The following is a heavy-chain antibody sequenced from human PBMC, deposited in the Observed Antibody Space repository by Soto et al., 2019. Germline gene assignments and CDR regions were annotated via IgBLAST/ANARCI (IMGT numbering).Heavy chain of an antibody. Sequence: GGSLRLSCAGSGFTFNKAWMNWVRQAPGKGLEWVGRIKSKTDGGTTDYAAPVKGRFTISRDDSKNTLYLQMNSLKTEDTAVYYCTRPLGIVGSQEVRIDYWGQGTMVTVYS. J-gene: IGHJ4*02. CDR1: GFTFNKAW. D-gene: IGHD1-26*01. CDR2: IKSKTDGGTT. V-gene: IGHV3-15*07. CDR3: TRPLGIVGSQEVRIDY.